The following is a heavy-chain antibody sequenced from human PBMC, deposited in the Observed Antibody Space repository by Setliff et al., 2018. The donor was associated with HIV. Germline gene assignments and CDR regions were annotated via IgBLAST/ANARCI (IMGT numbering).Heavy chain of an antibody. CDR3: MRWGLPYAIDY. CDR2: IWYDGGTK. CDR1: GFPFSVHG. Sequence: GGSLRLSCEASGFPFSVHGMHWVRQSPGKGLEWLAVIWYDGGTKYYADSLQGRFTISRDDSKNSVYLQMNTLGAEDTAVYYCMRWGLPYAIDYWGQGMLVTVSS. J-gene: IGHJ4*02. D-gene: IGHD2-21*02. V-gene: IGHV3-33*01.